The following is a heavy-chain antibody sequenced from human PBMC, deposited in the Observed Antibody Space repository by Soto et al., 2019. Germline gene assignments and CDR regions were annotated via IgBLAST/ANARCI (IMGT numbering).Heavy chain of an antibody. D-gene: IGHD3-22*01. CDR2: MYFGGSF. CDR1: GSSVSHGY. Sequence: SETLSLTCNVSGSSVSHGYWSWIRQPPGKGLEWIGFMYFGGSFNYNPSLTSRATISVETSKNQFSMKLTSVTASDTAVYYCARSYYDRTGSAFAPWGQVTLVTVS. CDR3: ARSYYDRTGSAFAP. J-gene: IGHJ5*02. V-gene: IGHV4-59*02.